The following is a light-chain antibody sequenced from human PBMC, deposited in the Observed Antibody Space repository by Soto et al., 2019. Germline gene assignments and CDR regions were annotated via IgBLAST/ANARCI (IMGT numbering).Light chain of an antibody. CDR3: QQRDNWPLT. CDR2: DAS. V-gene: IGKV3-11*01. J-gene: IGKJ4*01. Sequence: EIVLTQSPATLSLSPGERATLSCRASESVNIYVAWYQQKPGRAPRLLIYDASNRATGIPGRFSGSGSGTYFTRTISSLESEDFAIYYYQQRDNWPLTFGGGTEVEMK. CDR1: ESVNIY.